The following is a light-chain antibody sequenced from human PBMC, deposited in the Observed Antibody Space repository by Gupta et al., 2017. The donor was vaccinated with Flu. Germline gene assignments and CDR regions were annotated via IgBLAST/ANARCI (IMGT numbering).Light chain of an antibody. V-gene: IGLV2-14*01. Sequence: QSALPQPPSVSGSPGQSLTISCTGTSSDVGGYNYVSWYQQHPGKAPKLMIYEVSNRPSGVANRFSGSKSGNTASLTISGLQAEDEADYYCSSYTSSSSYVFGTGTKVTVL. CDR3: SSYTSSSSYV. CDR1: SSDVGGYNY. CDR2: EVS. J-gene: IGLJ1*01.